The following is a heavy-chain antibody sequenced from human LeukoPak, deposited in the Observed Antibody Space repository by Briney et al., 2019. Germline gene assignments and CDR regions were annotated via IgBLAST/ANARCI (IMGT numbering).Heavy chain of an antibody. CDR2: INHSGGT. V-gene: IGHV4-34*01. CDR1: GGSFSGYY. D-gene: IGHD6-13*01. J-gene: IGHJ6*03. Sequence: PSETLSLTCAVYGGSFSGYYWSWIRQPPGKGLEWIGEINHSGGTNYNPSLKSRVTISVDTSKNQFSLKLSSVTAADTAVYYCARGRVAAAGNYYYYMDVWGKGTTVTVSS. CDR3: ARGRVAAAGNYYYYMDV.